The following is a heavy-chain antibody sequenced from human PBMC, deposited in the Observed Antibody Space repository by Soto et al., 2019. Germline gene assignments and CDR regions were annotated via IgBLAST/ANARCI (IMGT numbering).Heavy chain of an antibody. CDR2: ISDSGGIT. Sequence: GESLKISCAASGFAFSSYPMSWVRQAPEKGLEWVSGISDSGGITYNADSVKGRFTISRDNSKNTLYLQMNSLRAEDTAVYYCARRAFGSSRAFDIWGQGTMVTVS. J-gene: IGHJ3*02. V-gene: IGHV3-23*01. D-gene: IGHD6-6*01. CDR1: GFAFSSYP. CDR3: ARRAFGSSRAFDI.